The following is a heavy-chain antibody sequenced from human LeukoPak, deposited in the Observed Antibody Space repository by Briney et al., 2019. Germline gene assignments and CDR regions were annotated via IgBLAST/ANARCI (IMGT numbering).Heavy chain of an antibody. CDR1: GFTFSSYS. Sequence: GGSLRLSCAASGFTFSSYSMNWVRQAPGKGLEWVSYISSSSSTIYYADSVKGRFTISRDNAKNSLYLQMNSLRAEDTAVYYCARDTAHPWELFYYYYGMDVWGQGTTVTVSS. CDR3: ARDTAHPWELFYYYYGMDV. J-gene: IGHJ6*02. CDR2: ISSSSSTI. D-gene: IGHD1-26*01. V-gene: IGHV3-48*04.